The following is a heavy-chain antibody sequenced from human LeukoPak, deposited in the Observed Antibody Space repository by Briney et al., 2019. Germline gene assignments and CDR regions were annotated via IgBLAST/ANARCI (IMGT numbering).Heavy chain of an antibody. CDR2: IYYSGST. Sequence: TSETLSLTCTVSGGSISSYYWSWIRQPPGKGLEWIGYIYYSGSTNYNPSLKSRVTISVDTSKNQFSLKLSSVTAADTAVYYCARLSSSWYTHYWGQGTLVTVSS. CDR3: ARLSSSWYTHY. J-gene: IGHJ4*02. D-gene: IGHD6-13*01. V-gene: IGHV4-59*01. CDR1: GGSISSYY.